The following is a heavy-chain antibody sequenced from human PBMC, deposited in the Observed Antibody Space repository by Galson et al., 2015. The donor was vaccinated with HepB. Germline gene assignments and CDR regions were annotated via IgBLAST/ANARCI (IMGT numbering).Heavy chain of an antibody. J-gene: IGHJ4*02. D-gene: IGHD6-19*01. Sequence: SVKVSCKASGYTFTSYAIHWVRQAPGQRLELMGWINAGNGKTKYSQKFQGRVTLTRDTSASTAYMELSSQRSEDMAVYYCARAIWVAGTYYLDYWGQGTLVTVSS. CDR2: INAGNGKT. V-gene: IGHV1-3*01. CDR3: ARAIWVAGTYYLDY. CDR1: GYTFTSYA.